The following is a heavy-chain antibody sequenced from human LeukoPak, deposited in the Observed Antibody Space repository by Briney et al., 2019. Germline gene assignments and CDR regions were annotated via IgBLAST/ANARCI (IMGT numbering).Heavy chain of an antibody. Sequence: GGSLRLSCAASGFTFSGYAMHWVRQAPGKGLEWVAVISYDGSKKYYADSVKGRFTISRDNSKNTLYLQMNSLRAEDTAVYHCARAWGGRSYDSRVKGKGPTGYWGQGTLVTVSS. CDR1: GFTFSGYA. V-gene: IGHV3-30-3*01. J-gene: IGHJ4*02. D-gene: IGHD3-22*01. CDR2: ISYDGSKK. CDR3: ARAWGGRSYDSRVKGKGPTGY.